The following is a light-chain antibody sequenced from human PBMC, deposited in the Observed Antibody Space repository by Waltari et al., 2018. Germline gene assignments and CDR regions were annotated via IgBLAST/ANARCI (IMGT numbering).Light chain of an antibody. V-gene: IGKV1-5*03. J-gene: IGKJ2*03. Sequence: DIQMTQSPSTLSTFVGDSVTITCRASQNTNIWLAWYQQNTGKAPRLLIYKSSILQSGVPSRFSGSASGTEFNLTISSLQPDDFATYYCQQYDRHSFSFGQGTRLDLK. CDR1: QNTNIW. CDR3: QQYDRHSFS. CDR2: KSS.